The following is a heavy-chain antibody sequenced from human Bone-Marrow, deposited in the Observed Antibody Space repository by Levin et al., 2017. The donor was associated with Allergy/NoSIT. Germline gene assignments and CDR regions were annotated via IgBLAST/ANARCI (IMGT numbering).Heavy chain of an antibody. J-gene: IGHJ3*01. Sequence: PGESLKISCAASGFTFRHAWMSWVRHVPGKGLEWVGQIKSKTYDEATDFAAPVKGRFAISRDDSENTLFLHMNSLKTDDTGVYYCNTRIAVAGDDAFDVWGQGTVVTVSS. CDR2: IKSKTYDEAT. V-gene: IGHV3-15*05. CDR3: NTRIAVAGDDAFDV. D-gene: IGHD6-19*01. CDR1: GFTFRHAW.